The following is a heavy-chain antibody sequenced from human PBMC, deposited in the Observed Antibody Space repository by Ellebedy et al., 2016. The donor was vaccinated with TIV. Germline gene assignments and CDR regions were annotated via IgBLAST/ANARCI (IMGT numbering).Heavy chain of an antibody. Sequence: GESLKISCAASGFTFSNSVMSWVRQAPGKGLEWVSTISTRADTTHYADSVKGRFTISRDNSKNTLYLQMNSLRADDTAVYYCAKVQNVNARLGWKTYYYDGMDVWGQGTTVTVSS. CDR3: AKVQNVNARLGWKTYYYDGMDV. V-gene: IGHV3-23*01. D-gene: IGHD3-16*01. CDR1: GFTFSNSV. CDR2: ISTRADTT. J-gene: IGHJ6*02.